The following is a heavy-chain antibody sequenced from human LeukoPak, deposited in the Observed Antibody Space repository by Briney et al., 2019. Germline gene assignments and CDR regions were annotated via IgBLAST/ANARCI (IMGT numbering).Heavy chain of an antibody. J-gene: IGHJ6*03. CDR2: IYTSGST. CDR1: GGSISSYY. Sequence: SVTQSLTCTVSGGSISSYYWSWIQQPAGKGLEWIGRIYTSGSTNYNPSLRSRVTMSVDPSKNQFSLKLSSVTAADTAVYYCARTYGDYVWNYYYMDVWGKGTTVTVSS. CDR3: ARTYGDYVWNYYYMDV. V-gene: IGHV4-4*07. D-gene: IGHD4-17*01.